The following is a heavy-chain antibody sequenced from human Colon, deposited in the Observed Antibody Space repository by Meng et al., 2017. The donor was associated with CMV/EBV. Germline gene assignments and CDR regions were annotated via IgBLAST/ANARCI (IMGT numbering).Heavy chain of an antibody. V-gene: IGHV4-34*01. J-gene: IGHJ4*02. Sequence: SETLSLTCAVSGGSFSSYYWSWIRETPGKGLEWIGEINHRGNTNYNLSLKSRVTISVDTSKNQFSLKLSSVTAADTAVYYCARTHYDFWSGYHLDYWGQGTLVTVSS. CDR3: ARTHYDFWSGYHLDY. CDR1: GGSFSSYY. D-gene: IGHD3-3*01. CDR2: INHRGNT.